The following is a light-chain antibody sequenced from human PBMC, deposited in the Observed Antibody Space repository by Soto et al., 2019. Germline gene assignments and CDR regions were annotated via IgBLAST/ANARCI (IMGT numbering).Light chain of an antibody. V-gene: IGKV3-11*01. CDR3: QQRSNWPPLT. J-gene: IGKJ4*01. CDR2: DAS. Sequence: EIVLTQSPATLSWSPGERATLSCRASQSVSRYLAWYQQKPGQAPRLLIYDASNRATGIPARFSGSGSGTDFTLTISSLEPEDFAVYYCQQRSNWPPLTFGGGTKVEIK. CDR1: QSVSRY.